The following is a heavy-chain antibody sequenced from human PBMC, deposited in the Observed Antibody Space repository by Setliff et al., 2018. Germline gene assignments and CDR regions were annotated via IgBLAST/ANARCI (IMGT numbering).Heavy chain of an antibody. D-gene: IGHD3-3*01. CDR2: INHSGST. J-gene: IGHJ4*02. V-gene: IGHV4-39*07. CDR3: RYWSGYYNNDY. CDR1: GLSLSSTTYY. Sequence: PSETLSLTCTVSGLSLSSTTYYWAWVRQPPGKGLEWIGEINHSGSTNYSPSLKSRLTISVDASTNQFSLKLYSVTAADTAVYYCRYWSGYYNNDYWGQGTLVNVSS.